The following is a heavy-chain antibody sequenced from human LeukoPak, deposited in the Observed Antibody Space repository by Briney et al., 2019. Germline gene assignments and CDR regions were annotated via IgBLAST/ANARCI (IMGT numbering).Heavy chain of an antibody. J-gene: IGHJ4*02. CDR1: GFTFSNYW. V-gene: IGHV3-7*03. D-gene: IGHD6-19*01. Sequence: GGSLRLSCVASGFTFSNYWMSWVRQAPGKGLEWVANIKQDGSEKYYVDSVKSRFTISRDNAKNSLYLQMNSLRAEDTAVYYCARDLDSGWTVDYWGQGTLVTVSS. CDR2: IKQDGSEK. CDR3: ARDLDSGWTVDY.